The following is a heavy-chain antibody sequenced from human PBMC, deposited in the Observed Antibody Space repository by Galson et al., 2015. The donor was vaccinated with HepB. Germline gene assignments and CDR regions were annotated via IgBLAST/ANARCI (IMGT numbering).Heavy chain of an antibody. CDR2: ISSDYTSK. CDR3: ASDCDGSGSFYNMLGY. D-gene: IGHD3-10*01. V-gene: IGHV3-30*07. Sequence: SLRLSCAVSGLTFSRHALHWVRQAPGRGLEWVALISSDYTSKFYADSVMGRLTISRDNSKNTVYLQMNSLRDEDTAVYYCASDCDGSGSFYNMLGYWGQGTMVTVSS. J-gene: IGHJ4*02. CDR1: GLTFSRHA.